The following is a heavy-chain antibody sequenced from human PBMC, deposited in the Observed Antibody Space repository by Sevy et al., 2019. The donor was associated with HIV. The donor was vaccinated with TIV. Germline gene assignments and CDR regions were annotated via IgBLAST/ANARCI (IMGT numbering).Heavy chain of an antibody. J-gene: IGHJ2*01. D-gene: IGHD3-3*01. CDR2: IYSGGST. Sequence: GGSLRLSCAASGFTVSSNYMSWVRQAPGKGLEWVSVIYSGGSTYYADSVKGRFTISRHNSKNTRYLQMNSLRAEDTAVYYCARVSPPYYDFWSGYSEDWYFDLWGRGTLVTVSS. CDR3: ARVSPPYYDFWSGYSEDWYFDL. V-gene: IGHV3-53*04. CDR1: GFTVSSNY.